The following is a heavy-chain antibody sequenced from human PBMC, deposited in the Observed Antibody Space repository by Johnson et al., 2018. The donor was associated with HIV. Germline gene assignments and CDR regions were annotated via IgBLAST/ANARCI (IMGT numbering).Heavy chain of an antibody. V-gene: IGHV3-30*02. Sequence: VESGGSLRLSCAATGFSFSSYGMHWVRQAPGKGLEWVAFTQYDGSKTYYADSVKGRFTISRDNSKNTLYLQMNSLRAEDTAVYYCAKGGSAVAVAFDIWGQGTMVTVSS. CDR3: AKGGSAVAVAFDI. CDR2: TQYDGSKT. D-gene: IGHD6-19*01. CDR1: GFSFSSYG. J-gene: IGHJ3*02.